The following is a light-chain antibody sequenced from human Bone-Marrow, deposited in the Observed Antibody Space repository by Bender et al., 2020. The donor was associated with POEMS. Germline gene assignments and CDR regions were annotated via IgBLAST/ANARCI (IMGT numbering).Light chain of an antibody. CDR2: NDS. Sequence: SYELTQPPSVSVSPGQTARITCSGDALPKQYAYWYQQKPGQAPVLVICNDSERPSGIPERFSGSSSGTTVTLTISGVQAEDEADYYCQSADTSGIWVFGGGTKLTVL. J-gene: IGLJ3*02. CDR3: QSADTSGIWV. CDR1: ALPKQY. V-gene: IGLV3-25*03.